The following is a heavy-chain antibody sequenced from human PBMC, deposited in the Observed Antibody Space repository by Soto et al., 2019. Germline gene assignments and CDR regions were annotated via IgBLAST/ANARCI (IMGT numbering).Heavy chain of an antibody. CDR1: GFSLSTSGVG. CDR3: AHKYYYYSSGYSHFDY. D-gene: IGHD3-22*01. J-gene: IGHJ4*02. V-gene: IGHV2-5*02. Sequence: QITLKESGPTLVKPTQTLTLTCTFSGFSLSTSGVGVGWIRQPPGKALEWLALIYWDDDKRYSPSLKSRLTITKDTSKNQVVLTMTTMDPVDTATYYCAHKYYYYSSGYSHFDYWGQGTLVTVSS. CDR2: IYWDDDK.